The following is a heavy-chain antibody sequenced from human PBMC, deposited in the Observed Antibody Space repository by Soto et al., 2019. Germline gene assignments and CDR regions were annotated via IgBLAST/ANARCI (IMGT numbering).Heavy chain of an antibody. D-gene: IGHD3-16*01. CDR2: ISKSGATP. Sequence: EVQLLESGGGLVQPGGSLRLSCAASGFAFNTYDMTWVRQAPGKGLEWVSTISKSGATPYYADSVRGRFTISRDNSKNTLHLQMNSLRAEDTALYYCARGVLTSYYYYYGMDVWGQGTTVTVSS. J-gene: IGHJ6*02. V-gene: IGHV3-23*01. CDR3: ARGVLTSYYYYYGMDV. CDR1: GFAFNTYD.